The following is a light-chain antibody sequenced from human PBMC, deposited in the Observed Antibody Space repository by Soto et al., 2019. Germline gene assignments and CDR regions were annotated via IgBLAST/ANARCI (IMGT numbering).Light chain of an antibody. CDR3: QQYESLPLT. J-gene: IGKJ5*01. CDR1: QDINKN. V-gene: IGKV1-33*01. Sequence: DIQMTQSPSSLSASLGDRVTITCQSSQDINKNLIWYQQKPGKAPKLLIYDASDLETGVPSRFSGSGSGTGFTFTISSLQPEYFATYYCQQYESLPLTFGQGTRLEIK. CDR2: DAS.